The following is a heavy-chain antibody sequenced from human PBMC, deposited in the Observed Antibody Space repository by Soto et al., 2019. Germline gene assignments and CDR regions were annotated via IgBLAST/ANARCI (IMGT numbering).Heavy chain of an antibody. CDR3: ARGLSDSSGYYVRYAFDI. CDR2: IIPIFGTA. V-gene: IGHV1-69*12. D-gene: IGHD3-22*01. Sequence: QVQLVQSGAEVKKPGSSVKVSCKASGGTFSSYAISWVRQAPGQGLEWMGGIIPIFGTANYAQKFQGRVTITADESTSTGYMELSSLRSEDTAVYYCARGLSDSSGYYVRYAFDIWGQGTMVTVSS. CDR1: GGTFSSYA. J-gene: IGHJ3*02.